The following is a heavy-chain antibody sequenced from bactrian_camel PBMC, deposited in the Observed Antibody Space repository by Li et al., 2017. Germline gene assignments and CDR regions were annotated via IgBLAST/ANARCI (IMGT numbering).Heavy chain of an antibody. J-gene: IGHJ6*01. CDR3: ATQAEYDNYADFGY. CDR2: ITIRNGDL. V-gene: IGHV3S54*01. Sequence: QLVESGGGSVQPGGSLRLSCAVSGTMARHFCMGWFRLSPGKEREGVAEREGVAAITIRNGDLEYADSVKGRYTISRDNVKNTLYLQMNSLKTEDSAVYYCATQAEYDNYADFGYWGQGTQVTVS. D-gene: IGHD3*01. CDR1: GTMARHFC.